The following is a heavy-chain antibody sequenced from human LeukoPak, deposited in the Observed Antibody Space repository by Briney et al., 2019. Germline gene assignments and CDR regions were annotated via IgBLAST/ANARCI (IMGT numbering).Heavy chain of an antibody. CDR2: IYYAGST. V-gene: IGHV4-39*01. CDR3: ARSGWPMGRFDP. D-gene: IGHD3-10*01. Sequence: KSSETLSLTCTVSGDSISSETYHWGWIRQPPGQGLQWIGSIYYAGSTYYNPSLKSRVSISVDTSKDQFSLKLFPVTAADTAVYYCARSGWPMGRFDPWGQGILVTVSS. J-gene: IGHJ5*02. CDR1: GDSISSETYH.